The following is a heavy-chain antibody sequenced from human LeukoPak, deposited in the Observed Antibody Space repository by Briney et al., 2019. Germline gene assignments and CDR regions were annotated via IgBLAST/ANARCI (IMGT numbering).Heavy chain of an antibody. J-gene: IGHJ4*02. CDR3: ARLSEMATITGGFDY. D-gene: IGHD5-24*01. CDR1: GYSFTSYW. CDR2: IYPGDSDT. Sequence: GESLKISCKGSGYSFTSYWIGWVRQMPGKGLEWMGIIYPGDSDTRYSPSFQGQVTISAGKSISTAYLQWSSLKASDTAMYYCARLSEMATITGGFDYWGQGTLVTVSS. V-gene: IGHV5-51*01.